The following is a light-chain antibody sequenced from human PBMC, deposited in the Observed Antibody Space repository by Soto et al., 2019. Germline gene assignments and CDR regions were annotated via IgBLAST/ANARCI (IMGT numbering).Light chain of an antibody. CDR2: DAS. J-gene: IGKJ4*01. CDR3: QQRSNWPLT. Sequence: IVLTQAPATLCLSPVARATLSCRASQSVSSYLAWYQQKPGQAPRLLIYDASNRATGIPARFSGSGSGTDFTLTISSLEPEDFAVYYCQQRSNWPLTCGGGTKVDIK. CDR1: QSVSSY. V-gene: IGKV3-11*01.